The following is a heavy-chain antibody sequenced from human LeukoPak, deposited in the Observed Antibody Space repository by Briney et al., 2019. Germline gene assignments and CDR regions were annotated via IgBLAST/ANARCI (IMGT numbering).Heavy chain of an antibody. V-gene: IGHV1-18*01. CDR3: ARDRPPDY. CDR2: ISAYNGNT. Sequence: ASVKVSCKAFGYTFTSYGVSWVRQAPGQGLEWMGWISAYNGNTNYAQNLQGRVTMTRDTSISTAYMELSRLRSDDTAVYFCARDRPPDYWGQGTLVTVSS. CDR1: GYTFTSYG. J-gene: IGHJ4*02.